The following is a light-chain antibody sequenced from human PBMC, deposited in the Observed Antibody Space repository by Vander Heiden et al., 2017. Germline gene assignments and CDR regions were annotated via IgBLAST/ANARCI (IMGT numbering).Light chain of an antibody. J-gene: IGKJ4*01. V-gene: IGKV2-28*01. Sequence: DVVLTQSPLSLPVTPGEPASVSCRSSQSLLLSSGYNYLDWYVQKPGQSPQLLIYLGSNRASGVPDRFSGSGSGTDFILYISRVEAEDVGVYYCMQAIQTPMTFGGGTKVEIK. CDR3: MQAIQTPMT. CDR2: LGS. CDR1: QSLLLSSGYNY.